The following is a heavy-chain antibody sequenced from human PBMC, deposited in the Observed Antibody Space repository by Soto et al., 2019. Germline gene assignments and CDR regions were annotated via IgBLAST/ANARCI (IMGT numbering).Heavy chain of an antibody. J-gene: IGHJ4*02. D-gene: IGHD4-17*01. CDR1: GFTVSSYL. Sequence: EVQLVASGGGLVQPGGSLRLSCAASGFTVSSYLMHWVRQAPGKGLLWVSRINSDGSSTSFADSVKGRFTISRDNAKNTLYLQMNSLRAEDTAVYYCARVNYGDYGGVYDYWGQGCLVTVSS. V-gene: IGHV3-74*01. CDR2: INSDGSST. CDR3: ARVNYGDYGGVYDY.